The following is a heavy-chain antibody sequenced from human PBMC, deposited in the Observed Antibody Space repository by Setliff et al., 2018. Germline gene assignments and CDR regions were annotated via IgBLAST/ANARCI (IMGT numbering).Heavy chain of an antibody. V-gene: IGHV1-2*02. CDR1: GFTFTDYL. J-gene: IGHJ4*02. D-gene: IGHD3-16*01. CDR2: INLNTGNI. CDR3: ARDTLALGDITLFDY. Sequence: ASVKVSCKASGFTFTDYLMNWMRQAPEQGLEWMGRINLNTGNIFYAQEFQGRVTLTRDTSISTAYMGLTGLEYDDTAIYYCARDTLALGDITLFDYWGQGTLVTVSS.